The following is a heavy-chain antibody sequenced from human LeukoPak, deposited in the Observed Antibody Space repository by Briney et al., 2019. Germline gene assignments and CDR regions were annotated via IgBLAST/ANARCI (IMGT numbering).Heavy chain of an antibody. CDR3: ARHGGFDISTQDALDI. J-gene: IGHJ3*02. CDR1: GYSFTTYW. CDR2: IYPGDSDT. Sequence: GESLKISCKGSGYSFTTYWIGWVRQMPGKGLEWMGIIYPGDSDTRYSPPFQGQVTISADKSFTTAYLQWSSLQASDTAMYYCARHGGFDISTQDALDIWGQGTMVTVSS. V-gene: IGHV5-51*01. D-gene: IGHD3-9*01.